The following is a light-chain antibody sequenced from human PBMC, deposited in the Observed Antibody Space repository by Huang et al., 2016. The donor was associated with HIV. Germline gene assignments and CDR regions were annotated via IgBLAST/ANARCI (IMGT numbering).Light chain of an antibody. CDR2: AAS. CDR3: MQGIHPIT. V-gene: IGKV2-29*02. J-gene: IGKJ5*01. CDR1: QSLRHSDGKTY. Sequence: IVMTQTPLSLPVTPGQPASMSRKSSQSLRHSDGKTYLYWYLQKPGQSPQLLIYAASSRLSGVPDRFTGSGSGTDFTLNISRVEADDVGVYYCMQGIHPITFGQGTRLDIK.